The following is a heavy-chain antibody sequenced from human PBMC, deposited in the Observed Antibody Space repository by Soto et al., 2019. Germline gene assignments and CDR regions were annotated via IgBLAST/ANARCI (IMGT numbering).Heavy chain of an antibody. D-gene: IGHD3-3*01. Sequence: QVHLVQSGAEVKKPGSSVNVSCTASGGAFGSYTFNWVRQAPGQGLEWMGGIIPILGTPNHAQKFQGRVTITADESTSTAYMELSSLTSQDTAVYYCATDLRVSGHYRSRPRLGMDVWGQGTTVTVSS. V-gene: IGHV1-69*01. CDR1: GGAFGSYT. J-gene: IGHJ6*02. CDR2: IIPILGTP. CDR3: ATDLRVSGHYRSRPRLGMDV.